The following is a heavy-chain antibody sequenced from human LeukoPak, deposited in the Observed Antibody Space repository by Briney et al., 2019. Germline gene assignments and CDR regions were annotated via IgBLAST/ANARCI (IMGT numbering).Heavy chain of an antibody. CDR1: GINVSSNS. D-gene: IGHD6-13*01. V-gene: IGHV3-66*02. Sequence: GGSLRLSCAASGINVSSNSMTWIRQAPGKGLEWVSLIYGGDAAYYAESVRGRFMISRDNLKNTLFLQMNSLRVEDTAVYYCVTSTGQQFIPYDYWGQGTHVTVSS. CDR2: IYGGDAA. J-gene: IGHJ4*02. CDR3: VTSTGQQFIPYDY.